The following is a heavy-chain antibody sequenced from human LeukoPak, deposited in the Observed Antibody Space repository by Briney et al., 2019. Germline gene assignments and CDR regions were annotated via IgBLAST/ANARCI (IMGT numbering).Heavy chain of an antibody. V-gene: IGHV4-39*01. CDR2: IYYSGST. CDR1: GFTFRSYW. Sequence: PGGSLRLSXAASGFTFRSYWLSWIRQPPGKGLEWIGSIYYSGSTYYNPSLKSRVTISVDTSKNQFSLKLSSVTAADTAVYYCASTGLGYCSSTSCYFTYWGQGTLVTVSS. D-gene: IGHD2-2*01. J-gene: IGHJ4*02. CDR3: ASTGLGYCSSTSCYFTY.